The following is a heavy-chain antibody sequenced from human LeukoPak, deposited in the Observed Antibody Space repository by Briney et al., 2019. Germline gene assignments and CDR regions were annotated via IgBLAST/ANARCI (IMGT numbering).Heavy chain of an antibody. D-gene: IGHD3-10*01. CDR2: IGSSNGDT. Sequence: PGGSLRLSCAASGFAFSSYPMTWVRQAPGKGLEWVLTIGSSNGDTHYADSVKGRFTISRDNSKNTLFLQMNSLRAEDTAVYYCAKYYSTSGSSGGRVFDYWGQGTLVTVSS. V-gene: IGHV3-23*01. J-gene: IGHJ4*02. CDR1: GFAFSSYP. CDR3: AKYYSTSGSSGGRVFDY.